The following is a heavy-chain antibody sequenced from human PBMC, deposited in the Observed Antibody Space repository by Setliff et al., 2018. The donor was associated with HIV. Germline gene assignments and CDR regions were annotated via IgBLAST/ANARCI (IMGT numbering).Heavy chain of an antibody. CDR2: MNPNSGYT. J-gene: IGHJ4*02. CDR1: GYTFTTYD. Sequence: EASVKVSCKASGYTFTTYDINWVRQATGQGLEWMGWMNPNSGYTGYAQKFQGRVTMTRNTSISTAYMELSSLRSDDTAVYYCAVLVAAAGIFDNWGQGTLVTVSS. D-gene: IGHD6-13*01. V-gene: IGHV1-8*02. CDR3: AVLVAAAGIFDN.